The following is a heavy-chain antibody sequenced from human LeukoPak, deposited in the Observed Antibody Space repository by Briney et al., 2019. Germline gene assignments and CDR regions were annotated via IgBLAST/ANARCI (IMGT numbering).Heavy chain of an antibody. CDR3: AGERHSNYADYYYMDV. Sequence: SYTLSLTCTVSGGSISRGGYYWSWIRQPPGKGLEWIGYIYYSGSTYYNPSLKSRVTISVDTSKNQFSLKLSSVTAADTAVYYCAGERHSNYADYYYMDVWGKGPRSPSP. D-gene: IGHD4-11*01. J-gene: IGHJ6*03. V-gene: IGHV4-31*03. CDR2: IYYSGST. CDR1: GGSISRGGYY.